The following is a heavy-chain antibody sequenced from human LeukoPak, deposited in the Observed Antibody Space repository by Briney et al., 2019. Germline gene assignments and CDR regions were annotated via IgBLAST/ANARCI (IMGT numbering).Heavy chain of an antibody. J-gene: IGHJ6*03. CDR2: ISAYNGNT. CDR1: GYTFTSYG. V-gene: IGHV1-18*01. D-gene: IGHD3-10*01. Sequence: ASVKVSCKASGYTFTSYGISWVRQAPGQGLEWMGWISAYNGNTNYAQKLQGRVTMATDTSTSTAYMELRSLRSDDTAVYYCARGSVWGSGTQGYFYYMDVWGKGTTVTVSS. CDR3: ARGSVWGSGTQGYFYYMDV.